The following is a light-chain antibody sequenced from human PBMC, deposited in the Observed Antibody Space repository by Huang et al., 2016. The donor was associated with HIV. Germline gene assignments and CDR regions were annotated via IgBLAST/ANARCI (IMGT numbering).Light chain of an antibody. Sequence: DIVMTQSPGSLAVSLGERATINCKSSTSLLYNSKNYLAWYQQKPRQPPKALFFWASTRQSGVPDRFSGSGSGTDFTLTISNLQAEDVAVYFCQEYFGTPWTFGQGTKVEIK. V-gene: IGKV4-1*01. CDR2: WAS. J-gene: IGKJ1*01. CDR1: TSLLYNSKNY. CDR3: QEYFGTPWT.